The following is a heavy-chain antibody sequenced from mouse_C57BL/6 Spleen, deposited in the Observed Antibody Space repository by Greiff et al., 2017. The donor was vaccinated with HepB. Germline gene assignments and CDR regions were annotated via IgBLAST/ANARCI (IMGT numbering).Heavy chain of an antibody. CDR3: ARSTTVAYAMDY. CDR1: GFTFSDYY. D-gene: IGHD1-1*01. CDR2: ISNGGGST. V-gene: IGHV5-12*01. J-gene: IGHJ4*01. Sequence: EVKVVESGGGLVQPGGSLKLSCAASGFTFSDYYMYWVRQTPEKRLEWVAYISNGGGSTYYPDTVKGRFTISRDNAKNTLYLQMSRLKSEDTAMYYCARSTTVAYAMDYWGQGTSVTVSS.